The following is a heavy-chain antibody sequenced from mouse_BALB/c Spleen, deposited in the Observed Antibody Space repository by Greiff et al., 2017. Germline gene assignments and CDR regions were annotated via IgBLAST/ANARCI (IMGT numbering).Heavy chain of an antibody. Sequence: VKLQQSGAELVRPGVSVKISCKGSGYTFTDYAMHWVKQSHAKSLEWIGVISTYYGDASYNQKFKGKATMTVDKSSSTAYMELARLTSEDSAIYYCARGRLPYYFDYWGQGTTLTVSS. J-gene: IGHJ2*01. CDR3: ARGRLPYYFDY. V-gene: IGHV1S137*01. CDR1: GYTFTDYA. D-gene: IGHD2-2*01. CDR2: ISTYYGDA.